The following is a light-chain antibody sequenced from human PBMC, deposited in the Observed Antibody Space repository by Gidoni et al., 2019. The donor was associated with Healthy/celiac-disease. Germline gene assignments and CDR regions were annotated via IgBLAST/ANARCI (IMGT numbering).Light chain of an antibody. CDR1: QSLLYSNGYNY. CDR3: MQAIQTPWT. J-gene: IGKJ1*01. Sequence: DLVLTQSPLSLPVTPGEPASISCRSSQSLLYSNGYNYLDWYLQKPGQSPQLLISLGSNRASGVPDRFSGSGSGTDCTLKISRVEAEEVGVYYCMQAIQTPWTFGQGTKVEIK. CDR2: LGS. V-gene: IGKV2-28*01.